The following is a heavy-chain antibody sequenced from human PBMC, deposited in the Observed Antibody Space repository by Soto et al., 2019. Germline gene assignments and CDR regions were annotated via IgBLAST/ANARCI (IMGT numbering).Heavy chain of an antibody. CDR2: ISGSGGST. D-gene: IGHD6-13*01. Sequence: EVQLLESGGGLVQPGGSRRLSCAASGFTFSSYAMSWVRQAPGKGLEWVSAISGSGGSTYYADSVKGRFTISRDNSKNTLYLKMYSLRAEETAVYYCAKLGGIAAAGIDYWGQGTLVTVSS. J-gene: IGHJ4*02. CDR1: GFTFSSYA. V-gene: IGHV3-23*01. CDR3: AKLGGIAAAGIDY.